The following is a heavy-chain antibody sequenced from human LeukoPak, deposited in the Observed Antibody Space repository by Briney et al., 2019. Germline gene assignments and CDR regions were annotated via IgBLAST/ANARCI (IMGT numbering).Heavy chain of an antibody. V-gene: IGHV4-59*12. Sequence: SETLSLTCTVSGGSISNYYWSWIRQPPGKGLEWIGYIYYSGNTNYNPSLKSRVAISVDTSKNQFSLSLTSVTAADTAVYYCARGPPPDFDYWGRGTLVTVSS. CDR1: GGSISNYY. CDR2: IYYSGNT. J-gene: IGHJ4*02. CDR3: ARGPPPDFDY.